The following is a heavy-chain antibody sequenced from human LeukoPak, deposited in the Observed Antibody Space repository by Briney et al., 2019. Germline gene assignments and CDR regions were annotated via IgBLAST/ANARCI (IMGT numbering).Heavy chain of an antibody. D-gene: IGHD2-2*01. CDR1: GYTFIAYY. J-gene: IGHJ5*02. V-gene: IGHV1-2*02. CDR2: INPNSSVT. Sequence: GASVKPSCKASGYTFIAYYMHWVRQAPGQGLKWMGWINPNSSVTNYAQKFQRRVIMTRDTSISTAYMDLSRLRSDDTAVYYCARGMGVLVPAATWFDPWGQGTLVTVSS. CDR3: ARGMGVLVPAATWFDP.